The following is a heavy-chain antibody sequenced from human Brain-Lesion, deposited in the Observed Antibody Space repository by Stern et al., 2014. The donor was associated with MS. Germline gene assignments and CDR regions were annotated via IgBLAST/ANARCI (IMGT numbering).Heavy chain of an antibody. J-gene: IGHJ6*02. V-gene: IGHV1-2*02. CDR2: ITPNNGGQ. Sequence: QVQLVQSGAEVKKPGASVKVSCKTSGYIFTGYYIHWVRQAPGQGLEWMAWITPNNGGQKYAQKFQGRVTMSRDTSISTAYVELSSLTSDDTAVYYCARDQRGITIFGVVTDYYYLGMDVWGQGTTVTVSS. CDR1: GYIFTGYY. D-gene: IGHD3-3*01. CDR3: ARDQRGITIFGVVTDYYYLGMDV.